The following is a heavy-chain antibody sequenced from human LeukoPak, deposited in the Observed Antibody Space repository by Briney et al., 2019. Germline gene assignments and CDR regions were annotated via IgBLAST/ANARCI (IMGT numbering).Heavy chain of an antibody. CDR3: ATDDYYGSGSYSFDY. Sequence: GRSLRLSCAASGFTFSSYGMHWVRQAPGKGLEWVAVISYDGSNKYYADSVKGRFTISRDNSKNTLYLQMNGLRAEDTAVYYCATDDYYGSGSYSFDYWGQGTLVTVSS. D-gene: IGHD3-10*01. V-gene: IGHV3-30*03. CDR1: GFTFSSYG. J-gene: IGHJ4*02. CDR2: ISYDGSNK.